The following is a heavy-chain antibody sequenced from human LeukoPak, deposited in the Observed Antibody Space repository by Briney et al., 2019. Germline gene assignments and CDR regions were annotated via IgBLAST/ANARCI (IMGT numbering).Heavy chain of an antibody. D-gene: IGHD4-17*01. CDR1: GYTFTSYD. Sequence: ASVKVSCKASGYTFTSYDINWVRQAPGQGLEWMGWMNPNSGNTGYAQKFQGRVTITRNTSISTAYMELSSLRSEDTAVYYCARGGYGDYALGYWGQGTLVTVSS. CDR3: ARGGYGDYALGY. CDR2: MNPNSGNT. J-gene: IGHJ4*02. V-gene: IGHV1-8*03.